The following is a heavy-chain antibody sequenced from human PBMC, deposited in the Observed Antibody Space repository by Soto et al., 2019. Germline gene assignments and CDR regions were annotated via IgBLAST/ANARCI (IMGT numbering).Heavy chain of an antibody. D-gene: IGHD3-3*01. Sequence: SETLSLTCTVSGGSISSYYWSWIRQPPGKGLEWIGYIYYSGSTNYNPSLKSRVTISVDTSKNQFSLKLSSVTAADTAVYYCARGVRFLDHYYYYYYMDVWGKGTTVT. CDR3: ARGVRFLDHYYYYYYMDV. J-gene: IGHJ6*03. V-gene: IGHV4-59*01. CDR1: GGSISSYY. CDR2: IYYSGST.